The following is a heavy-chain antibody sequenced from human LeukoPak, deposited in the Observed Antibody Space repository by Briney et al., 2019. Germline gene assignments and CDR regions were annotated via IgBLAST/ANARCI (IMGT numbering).Heavy chain of an antibody. CDR1: GYSFTSYW. CDR2: IYPGDSDT. J-gene: IGHJ4*02. V-gene: IGHV5-51*01. Sequence: GESLKISCKGSGYSFTSYWIGWVRQLPGKGLEWMGIIYPGDSDTRYSPSFQGQVTISADKSISTAYLQWSSLKASDTAMYYCARQGMVRGATIDYWGQGTLVTVSS. CDR3: ARQGMVRGATIDY. D-gene: IGHD3-10*01.